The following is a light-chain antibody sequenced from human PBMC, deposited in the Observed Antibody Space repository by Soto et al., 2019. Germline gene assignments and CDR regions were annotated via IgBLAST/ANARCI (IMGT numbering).Light chain of an antibody. CDR1: SSNIAGNS. CDR3: GSWDSSLSAYV. V-gene: IGLV1-51*01. CDR2: DDN. J-gene: IGLJ1*01. Sequence: QSALTQPPSVSAAAGQKVTISCTGSSSNIAGNSVSWYQQLPGTAPKLLIYDDNKRPSGIPDRFSGSKSGTSATLGITGFQTGDEADYYCGSWDSSLSAYVFGTGTKVTVL.